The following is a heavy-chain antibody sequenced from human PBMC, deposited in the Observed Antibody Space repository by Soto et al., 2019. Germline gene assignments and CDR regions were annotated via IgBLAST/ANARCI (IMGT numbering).Heavy chain of an antibody. CDR2: ISYDGSNK. D-gene: IGHD1-26*01. CDR1: GFTFSSYG. V-gene: IGHV3-30*18. Sequence: PGGSLRLSCAASGFTFSSYGMHWVRQAPGKGLEWVAVISYDGSNKYYADSVKGRFTISRDNSKNTLYLQMNSLRAEDTAVYYCAKCMVGATTKVDYYYYYGMDVWGQGTTVTVSS. J-gene: IGHJ6*02. CDR3: AKCMVGATTKVDYYYYYGMDV.